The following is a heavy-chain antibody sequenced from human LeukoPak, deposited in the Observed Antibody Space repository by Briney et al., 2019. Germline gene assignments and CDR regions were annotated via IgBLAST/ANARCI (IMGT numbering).Heavy chain of an antibody. CDR3: ARMDIGLVRD. Sequence: GGSLRLSCAASGFTFSSYAMSWVRQALGKGLEWVANIKQDGSEKYYVDSVKGRFTISRDNAKNSLSLQMNSLRVEDTAVYYCARMDIGLVRDWGQGTLVTVSS. D-gene: IGHD3-10*01. CDR2: IKQDGSEK. J-gene: IGHJ4*02. V-gene: IGHV3-7*01. CDR1: GFTFSSYA.